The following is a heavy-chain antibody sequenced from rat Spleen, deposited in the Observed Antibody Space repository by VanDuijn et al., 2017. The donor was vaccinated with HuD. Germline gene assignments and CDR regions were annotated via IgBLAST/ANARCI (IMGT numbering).Heavy chain of an antibody. V-gene: IGHV2-43*01. Sequence: VQLQESGPGLVQPSQTLSLTCTVSGFSLTNFHVTWVRQPPGKGLEWVGVIWAGGGTNQNSAVQSRLSISRDTSKSQVFLKMNSLQPEDTGIYYCARHLREASGVMDVWGQGASVTVSS. J-gene: IGHJ4*01. CDR1: GFSLTNFH. CDR3: ARHLREASGVMDV. CDR2: IWAGGGT. D-gene: IGHD4-3*01.